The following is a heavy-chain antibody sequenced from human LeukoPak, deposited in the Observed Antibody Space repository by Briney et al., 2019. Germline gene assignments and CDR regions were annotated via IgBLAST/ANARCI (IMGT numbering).Heavy chain of an antibody. Sequence: KVSCKASGGTFSSYAISWVRQAPGQGLDWMGRIISIFVTANYAQRFQGRVTITTDESTTTAYMERSSLRSEATAVYYCARGNWDSSGWYYDYWGQGTLVPVSS. CDR1: GGTFSSYA. J-gene: IGHJ4*02. V-gene: IGHV1-69*05. CDR2: IISIFVTA. D-gene: IGHD6-19*01. CDR3: ARGNWDSSGWYYDY.